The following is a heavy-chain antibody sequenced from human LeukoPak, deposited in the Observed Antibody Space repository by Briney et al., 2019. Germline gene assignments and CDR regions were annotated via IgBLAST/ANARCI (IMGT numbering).Heavy chain of an antibody. J-gene: IGHJ4*02. CDR1: GFTFSDHH. V-gene: IGHV3-64D*06. CDR2: ISSNGDNT. Sequence: GGSLRLSCAASGFTFSDHHMDWVRQAPGRGREYVSAISSNGDNTYYADSVKGRFTISRDNFKNTLYLQMSSLRANDTAVYYCVRGTGYWGQGTLVTVSS. CDR3: VRGTGY.